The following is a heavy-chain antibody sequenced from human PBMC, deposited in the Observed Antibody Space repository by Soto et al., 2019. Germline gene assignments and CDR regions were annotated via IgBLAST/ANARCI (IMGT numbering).Heavy chain of an antibody. J-gene: IGHJ4*02. CDR1: GGSFSGYY. CDR3: ARGSHREGDDSSGYLHYFDY. CDR2: INHSGST. Sequence: QVQLQQWGAGLLKPSETLSLTCAVYGGSFSGYYWSWIRQPPGKGLEWIGEINHSGSTNYNPSLKSRVTISVDTSKNQFSLKLSSVTAADTAVYYCARGSHREGDDSSGYLHYFDYWGQGTLVTVSS. V-gene: IGHV4-34*01. D-gene: IGHD3-22*01.